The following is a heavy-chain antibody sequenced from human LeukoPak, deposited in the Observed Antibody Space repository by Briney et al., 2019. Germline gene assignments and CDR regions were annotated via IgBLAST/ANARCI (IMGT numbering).Heavy chain of an antibody. CDR2: INHSGST. CDR3: ARGLGSGSYLSWFDP. Sequence: LETLSLTCAVYGGSFSGYYWSWIRQPPGKGLEWIGEINHSGSTNYNPSLKSRVTISVDTSKNQFSLKLSSVTAADTAVYYCARGLGSGSYLSWFDPWGQGTLVTVSS. CDR1: GGSFSGYY. V-gene: IGHV4-34*01. J-gene: IGHJ5*02. D-gene: IGHD3-10*01.